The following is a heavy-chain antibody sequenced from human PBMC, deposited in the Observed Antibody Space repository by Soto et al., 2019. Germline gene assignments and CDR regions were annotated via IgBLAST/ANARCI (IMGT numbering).Heavy chain of an antibody. D-gene: IGHD2-15*01. CDR3: ARYWSAGTLYGAFDI. Sequence: QVQLVQSGSEVKKPGSSVKVSCKASGGTFSDFTLYWLRQAPGRGLEWMGGIIPMIGATNNAQKLKGRLTITADKSTGTVYMELNSLRSDDTVVYYCARYWSAGTLYGAFDIWGQGTEVTVSP. V-gene: IGHV1-69*06. J-gene: IGHJ3*02. CDR2: IIPMIGAT. CDR1: GGTFSDFT.